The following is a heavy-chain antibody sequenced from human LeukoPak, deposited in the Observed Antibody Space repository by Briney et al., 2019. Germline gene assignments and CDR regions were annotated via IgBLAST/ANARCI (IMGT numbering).Heavy chain of an antibody. J-gene: IGHJ4*02. CDR3: TGGAATDY. Sequence: PGGSLRLSCTGSGFIFSVSAMHWVRQASGKGLEWVGRIRSKANSYATAYAASVKGRFTISRDDSKNTAYLQMNSLKTEDTAVYYCTGGAATDYWGQGTLVTVSS. V-gene: IGHV3-73*01. CDR1: GFIFSVSA. CDR2: IRSKANSYAT. D-gene: IGHD1-26*01.